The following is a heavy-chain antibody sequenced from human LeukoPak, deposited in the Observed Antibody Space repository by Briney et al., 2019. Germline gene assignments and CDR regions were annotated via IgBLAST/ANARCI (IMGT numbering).Heavy chain of an antibody. D-gene: IGHD3-22*01. CDR2: IYYSGST. J-gene: IGHJ4*02. V-gene: IGHV4-59*08. CDR3: AINSLGDSSGYDY. Sequence: PSETLSLTCTVSGGSINSSYWSWIRQPPGKGLEWIGYIYYSGSTNYNPSLKSRVTISVDTSKNQFSLKLSSVTAADTAVYYCAINSLGDSSGYDYWGQGTLVTVSS. CDR1: GGSINSSY.